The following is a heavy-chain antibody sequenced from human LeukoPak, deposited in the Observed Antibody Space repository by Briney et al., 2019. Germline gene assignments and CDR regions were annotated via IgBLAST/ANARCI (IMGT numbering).Heavy chain of an antibody. CDR2: ISTYNGDR. V-gene: IGHV1-18*01. CDR1: GYTFSTNG. Sequence: GASVKVSCKASGYTFSTNGIGWVRQPPGQGLEWMGRISTYNGDRDYAQKMQGRVTMTTDTSASTAYMELRSLRSDDTAVYYCVRGDWMDVWGQGTTVTVSS. D-gene: IGHD3-9*01. J-gene: IGHJ6*02. CDR3: VRGDWMDV.